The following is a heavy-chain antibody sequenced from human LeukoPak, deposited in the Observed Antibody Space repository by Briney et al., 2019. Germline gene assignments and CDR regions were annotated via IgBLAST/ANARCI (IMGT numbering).Heavy chain of an antibody. D-gene: IGHD6-19*01. CDR3: AREVAGRGGDIDS. CDR2: IYASGST. J-gene: IGHJ4*02. Sequence: SETLSLTCTVSGDSISTYCWSWIRQPAGKGLEWIGRIYASGSTNYNPSLKSRVTMSVEASKNQFSLKLSSVTAADTAVYYCAREVAGRGGDIDSWGQGTLVTVSS. CDR1: GDSISTYC. V-gene: IGHV4-4*07.